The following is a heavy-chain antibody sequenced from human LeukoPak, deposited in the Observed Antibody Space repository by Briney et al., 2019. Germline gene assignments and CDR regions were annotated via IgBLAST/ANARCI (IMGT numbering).Heavy chain of an antibody. CDR2: ISWSSGII. D-gene: IGHD3-22*01. CDR3: ARHPNTDSSGYPY. Sequence: PGGSLRLSCAASGFTFDDHGMHWVRQAPGKGLEWVSGISWSSGIIGYADSVKGRFTISRDNAKNSLYLQMNSLRAEDTAVYYCARHPNTDSSGYPYWGQGTLVTVSS. V-gene: IGHV3-9*01. J-gene: IGHJ4*02. CDR1: GFTFDDHG.